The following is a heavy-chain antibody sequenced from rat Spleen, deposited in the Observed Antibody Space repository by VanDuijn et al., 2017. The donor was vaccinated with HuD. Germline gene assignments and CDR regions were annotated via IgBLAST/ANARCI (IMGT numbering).Heavy chain of an antibody. J-gene: IGHJ1*01. Sequence: EVQLVESDGGLVQPGRSLKLSCAASGFTFSDFYMAWVRQAPTKGLEWVATISYDGSKTYYRDSVKGRFTISRDNARSTLNLHMDSLRSEDTAIYYCTRRGYLSDWYFDFWGPVTMVTVSS. V-gene: IGHV5-29*01. CDR1: GFTFSDFY. D-gene: IGHD4-4*01. CDR2: ISYDGSKT. CDR3: TRRGYLSDWYFDF.